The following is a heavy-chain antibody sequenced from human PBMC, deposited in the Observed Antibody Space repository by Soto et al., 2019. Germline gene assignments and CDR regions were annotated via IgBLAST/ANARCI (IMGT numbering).Heavy chain of an antibody. CDR2: IWYDGSNK. Sequence: QVQLVESGGGVVQPGRSLRLSCAASGFIFSNYGMHWVRQAPGKGLEWVALIWYDGSNKYYADSVKGRFTISRDNSKNTRYLQMNSLRAEKTAVYSGARGYCITPPCNAGFASWGQGTLVTVSS. J-gene: IGHJ4*02. D-gene: IGHD2-15*01. CDR3: ARGYCITPPCNAGFAS. CDR1: GFIFSNYG. V-gene: IGHV3-33*01.